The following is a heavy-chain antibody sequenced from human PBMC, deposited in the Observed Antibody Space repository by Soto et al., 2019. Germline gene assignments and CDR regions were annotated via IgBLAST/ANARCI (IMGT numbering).Heavy chain of an antibody. CDR3: ARVGPVVPAAIFYYYYMDV. D-gene: IGHD2-2*01. Sequence: PGGSLRLSCAASGFTFSSYSMNWVRQAPGKGLEWVSSISSSSSYIYYADSVKGRFTISRDNAKNSLYLQMNSLRAEDTAVYYCARVGPVVPAAIFYYYYMDVWGKGTTVTVSS. CDR2: ISSSSSYI. CDR1: GFTFSSYS. V-gene: IGHV3-21*01. J-gene: IGHJ6*03.